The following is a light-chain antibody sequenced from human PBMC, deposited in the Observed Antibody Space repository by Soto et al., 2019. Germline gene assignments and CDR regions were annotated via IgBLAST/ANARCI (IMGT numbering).Light chain of an antibody. Sequence: DVVMTQSPLSLPVTLGQPASISCRSSQSLVYSDGNTYLNSFQQRPGQSPRRLIYNVSNRDSGVPDRFSGSGSGTDFTLNFTRVEAEDVGVYYCMQGTQWPPDTFGRGNKLEIK. CDR3: MQGTQWPPDT. CDR2: NVS. CDR1: QSLVYSDGNTY. V-gene: IGKV2-30*01. J-gene: IGKJ2*01.